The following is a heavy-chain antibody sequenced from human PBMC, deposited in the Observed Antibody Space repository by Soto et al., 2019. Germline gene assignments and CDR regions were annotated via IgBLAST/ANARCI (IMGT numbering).Heavy chain of an antibody. CDR1: GCTFSSYN. V-gene: IGHV3-21*01. J-gene: IGHJ2*01. Sequence: GGSLRLSCVASGCTFSSYNRNWVRQAPGEGLQWVSSISPGGSHRFYSDSVNGRFTIARDNAKNSLYLQMNSLRAEDTAVYYCARDGYSLYDVWGRGTRVTVSS. CDR3: ARDGYSLYDV. CDR2: ISPGGSHR. D-gene: IGHD4-4*01.